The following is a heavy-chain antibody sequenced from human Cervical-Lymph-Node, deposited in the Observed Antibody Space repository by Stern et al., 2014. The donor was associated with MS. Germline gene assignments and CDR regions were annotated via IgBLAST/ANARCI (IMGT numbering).Heavy chain of an antibody. CDR3: AKDGTAVTTDDAFEF. CDR2: ISHDGSNP. D-gene: IGHD4-17*01. Sequence: VQLVESGGGVVQPGRSLRLSCVASGFPFSTYGMYCVRQAPGKGLEWLAVISHDGSNPYYADSVKGRFTISRDNSKNTLYLHMSSLRAEDTAVYYCAKDGTAVTTDDAFEFWGQGTMVTVST. J-gene: IGHJ3*01. CDR1: GFPFSTYG. V-gene: IGHV3-30*18.